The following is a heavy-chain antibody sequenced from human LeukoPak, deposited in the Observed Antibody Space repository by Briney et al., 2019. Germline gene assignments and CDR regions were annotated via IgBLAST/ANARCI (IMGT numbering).Heavy chain of an antibody. D-gene: IGHD3-10*01. Sequence: GGSLRLSCAASGFTFSDYYMSWIRQAPGKGLEWVSYISSSGSTIYYADSVKGRFTISRDNSKNTLYLQMNSPRAEDTAVYYCARVYGSGADAFDIWGQGTMVTVSS. V-gene: IGHV3-11*01. CDR3: ARVYGSGADAFDI. J-gene: IGHJ3*02. CDR1: GFTFSDYY. CDR2: ISSSGSTI.